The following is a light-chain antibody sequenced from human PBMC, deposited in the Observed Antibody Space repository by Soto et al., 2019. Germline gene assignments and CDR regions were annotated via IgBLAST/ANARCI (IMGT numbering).Light chain of an antibody. CDR2: MDN. V-gene: IGLV1-47*01. Sequence: QLVLTQPPSASGTPGQRVTISCSGSTSNIGSNYVYWYQQLPGTAPKLLIYMDNRRPSGVPDRFSGSKSGASASLAISGLRSEDEGDYYCTSWDGRLSGLFFGGGTKLTVL. J-gene: IGLJ2*01. CDR1: TSNIGSNY. CDR3: TSWDGRLSGLF.